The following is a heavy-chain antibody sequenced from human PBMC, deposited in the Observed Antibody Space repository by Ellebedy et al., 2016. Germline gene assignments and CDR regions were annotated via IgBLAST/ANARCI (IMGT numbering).Heavy chain of an antibody. CDR3: ARLPGLAMIVVVVPAYGMDV. V-gene: IGHV3-23*01. J-gene: IGHJ6*02. CDR1: GLNFNTFF. D-gene: IGHD3-22*01. CDR2: ISAGSDTT. Sequence: GESLKISCTASGLNFNTFFMSWVRQAPGKGLEWVSTISAGSDTTRLADSVKGRFTISRDNAKNSVHLQMNSLRADDTAVYYCARLPGLAMIVVVVPAYGMDVWGQGTTVTVSS.